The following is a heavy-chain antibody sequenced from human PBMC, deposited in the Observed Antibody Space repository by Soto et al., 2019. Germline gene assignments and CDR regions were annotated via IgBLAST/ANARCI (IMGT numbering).Heavy chain of an antibody. CDR3: VRHSGYSSNWGEFDP. J-gene: IGHJ5*02. CDR2: IYYSGTT. Sequence: SETLSLTCTVSGGSFSSSSYYWGWIRQTPGKGLEWIGSIYYSGTTHYNPSLKSRVTISVDTPKNQFSLNLTSVTAADTAAYHCVRHSGYSSNWGEFDPWGQGTLVTVSS. CDR1: GGSFSSSSYY. V-gene: IGHV4-39*01. D-gene: IGHD2-2*01.